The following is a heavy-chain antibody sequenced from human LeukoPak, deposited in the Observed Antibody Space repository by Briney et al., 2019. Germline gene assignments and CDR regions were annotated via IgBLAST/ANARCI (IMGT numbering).Heavy chain of an antibody. Sequence: GGSLRLSCAASEFAFSNYWMSWVRQAPGKGLEWVANIKEDGTEKNYVGSVKGRFTISRDNAKNSLYLQMNSLRAEDTAVYYCATLSGSYGDAFDIWGQGTMVTVSS. V-gene: IGHV3-7*03. J-gene: IGHJ3*02. CDR2: IKEDGTEK. D-gene: IGHD1-26*01. CDR1: EFAFSNYW. CDR3: ATLSGSYGDAFDI.